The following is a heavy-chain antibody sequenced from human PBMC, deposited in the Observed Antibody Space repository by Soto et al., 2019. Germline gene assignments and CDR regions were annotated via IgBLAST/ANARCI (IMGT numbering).Heavy chain of an antibody. V-gene: IGHV4-39*01. CDR3: ARAFYYDSSGSYDY. J-gene: IGHJ4*02. Sequence: PSETLSLTCTVSGGSISSSSYYWGWIRQPPGKGLEWIGSIYYSGSTYYNPSLKSRVTISVDTSKNQFSLKLSSVTAADTAVYYCARAFYYDSSGSYDYWGQGTLVTVSS. CDR2: IYYSGST. D-gene: IGHD3-22*01. CDR1: GGSISSSSYY.